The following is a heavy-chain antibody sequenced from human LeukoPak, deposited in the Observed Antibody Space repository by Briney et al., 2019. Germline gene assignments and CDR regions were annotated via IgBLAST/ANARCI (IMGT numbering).Heavy chain of an antibody. D-gene: IGHD2-2*01. J-gene: IGHJ4*02. CDR1: GYTFTGYY. CDR3: ARDLGYCSSTSCSNPDY. V-gene: IGHV1-2*02. CDR2: INPNSGGT. Sequence: ASVKVSCKASGYTFTGYYMHRVRQAPGQGLEWMGWINPNSGGTNYAQKFQGRVTMTRDTSISTAYMELSRLRSDDTAVYYCARDLGYCSSTSCSNPDYWGQGTLVTVSS.